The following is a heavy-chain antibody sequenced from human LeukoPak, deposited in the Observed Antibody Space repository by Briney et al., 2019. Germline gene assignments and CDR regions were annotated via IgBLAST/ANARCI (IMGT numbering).Heavy chain of an antibody. CDR3: ARDYNYYYYYGMDV. Sequence: GGSLRLSCAASGIIFSAYAMNWVRQAPGKGLEWDSYISTSTSTIYYADSVKGRFTISRDNARNSLYLQMNSLRAEDTAVYYCARDYNYYYYYGMDVWGQGTTVTVSS. V-gene: IGHV3-48*01. CDR2: ISTSTSTI. J-gene: IGHJ6*02. CDR1: GIIFSAYA.